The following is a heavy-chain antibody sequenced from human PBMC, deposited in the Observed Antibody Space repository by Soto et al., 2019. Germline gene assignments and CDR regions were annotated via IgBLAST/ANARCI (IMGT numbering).Heavy chain of an antibody. J-gene: IGHJ6*02. CDR3: ASSVAKYYYYSMDV. Sequence: QVQLVQSGAEVKKPGSSVKVSCKASGGTFSSYAISWVRQAPGQGLEWMGGIIPIFGTANYAQKFQGRVTITADESTSPAYMELISLRSEATAVYYCASSVAKYYYYSMDVWGQGATVTV. V-gene: IGHV1-69*12. CDR1: GGTFSSYA. CDR2: IIPIFGTA. D-gene: IGHD5-12*01.